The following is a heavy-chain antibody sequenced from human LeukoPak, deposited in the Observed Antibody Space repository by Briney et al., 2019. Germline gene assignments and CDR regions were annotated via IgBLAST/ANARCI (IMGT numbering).Heavy chain of an antibody. CDR1: GLIFSKYW. V-gene: IGHV3-7*01. J-gene: IGHJ5*02. D-gene: IGHD3-3*01. Sequence: GGSLRLSCAASGLIFSKYWMTWVRQAPGKGLEWVASIKPDGSEKYYLDSVKGRFTISRDNARDSLYLQMNSLRDDDTSVYFCARDTERTYYDFWSGYNLGWFDPWGQGTLVTVSS. CDR2: IKPDGSEK. CDR3: ARDTERTYYDFWSGYNLGWFDP.